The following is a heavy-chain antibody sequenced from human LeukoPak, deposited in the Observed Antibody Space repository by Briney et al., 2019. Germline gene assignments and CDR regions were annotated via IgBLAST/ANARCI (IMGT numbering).Heavy chain of an antibody. CDR1: GFIFSSYG. CDR3: AKDLGGSGDFWSGYYDYYFYGMDV. CDR2: ISYDGNYK. J-gene: IGHJ6*02. V-gene: IGHV3-30*18. D-gene: IGHD3-3*01. Sequence: GGSLRLSCAASGFIFSSYGMHWVRQAPGKGLEWVAVISYDGNYKYYADSVKGRFTISRDNSKNTLHLQMISLRAEDTAVYYCAKDLGGSGDFWSGYYDYYFYGMDVWGQGTTVTVSS.